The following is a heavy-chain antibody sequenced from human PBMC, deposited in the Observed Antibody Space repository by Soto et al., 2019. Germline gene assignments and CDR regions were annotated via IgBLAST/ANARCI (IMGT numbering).Heavy chain of an antibody. Sequence: PSETLSLTCTVSGDSISSSNYYWGWIRQPPGKGLEWIGTIYNSGSTYYNPSLKSRVTLSVDTSKNQFTLKLNSVTAADTALYYCARHWCTGGPCYFDDWGQGTLVTVSS. V-gene: IGHV4-39*01. CDR3: ARHWCTGGPCYFDD. J-gene: IGHJ4*03. CDR2: IYNSGST. CDR1: GDSISSSNYY. D-gene: IGHD2-8*02.